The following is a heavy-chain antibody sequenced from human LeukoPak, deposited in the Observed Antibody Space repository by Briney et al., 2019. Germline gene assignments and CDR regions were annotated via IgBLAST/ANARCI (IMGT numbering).Heavy chain of an antibody. CDR3: ARDSLYDSSGYYYPHFDY. CDR1: GYTFTGYY. Sequence: ASVKVSCKASGYTFTGYYMHWVRQAPGQGLEWMGRINPNSGGTNYAQKFQGRVTMTRDTSISTAYMELSRLRSDDTAVYYCARDSLYDSSGYYYPHFDYWGQGTLVTVSS. V-gene: IGHV1-2*06. J-gene: IGHJ4*02. CDR2: INPNSGGT. D-gene: IGHD3-22*01.